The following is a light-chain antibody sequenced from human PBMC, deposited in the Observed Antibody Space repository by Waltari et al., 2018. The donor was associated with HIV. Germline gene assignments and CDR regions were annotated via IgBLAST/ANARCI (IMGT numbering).Light chain of an antibody. Sequence: SSELTQDPTVSVSLGQTATLTRQGDSLSSYYASWYQQKPGQAPVLVFYGKRNRPSGIPDRFSGSSSGNTASLIITETQAGDEADYYCHSRDGSAKRAVFGGGTKLTVL. V-gene: IGLV3-19*01. J-gene: IGLJ3*02. CDR3: HSRDGSAKRAV. CDR2: GKR. CDR1: SLSSYY.